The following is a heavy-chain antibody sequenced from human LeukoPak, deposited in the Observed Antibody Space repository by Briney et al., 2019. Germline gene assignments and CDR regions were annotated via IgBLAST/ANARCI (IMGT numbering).Heavy chain of an antibody. J-gene: IGHJ5*02. CDR3: AKDPSNWGYGWFDP. Sequence: GGSLRLSCAASGFTFSSYAMGWVRQAPGKGLEWVSAISGSGGSTYYADSVKGRFTISRDNSKNTLYLQMNSLRAEDTAVYYCAKDPSNWGYGWFDPWGQGTLVTVSS. V-gene: IGHV3-23*01. CDR1: GFTFSSYA. D-gene: IGHD7-27*01. CDR2: ISGSGGST.